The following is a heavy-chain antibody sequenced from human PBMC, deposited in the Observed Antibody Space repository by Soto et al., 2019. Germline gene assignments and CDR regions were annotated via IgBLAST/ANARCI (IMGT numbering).Heavy chain of an antibody. CDR1: GFTFSSYA. Sequence: GGSLRLSCAASGFTFSSYAMHWVRQAPGKGLEWVAAISYDGSNKYYADSVKGRFTISRDNSKNTLYLQMNSLRAEDTAVYCCAGVWKREKGIAVGGPYYYYGMDVWGQGTTVTVSS. CDR3: AGVWKREKGIAVGGPYYYYGMDV. J-gene: IGHJ6*02. D-gene: IGHD6-19*01. CDR2: ISYDGSNK. V-gene: IGHV3-30-3*01.